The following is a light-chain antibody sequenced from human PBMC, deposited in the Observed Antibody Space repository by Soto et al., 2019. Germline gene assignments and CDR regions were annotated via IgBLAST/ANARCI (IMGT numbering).Light chain of an antibody. CDR1: QSVSSNN. CDR3: QQYGRSPFT. Sequence: EIVLTQSPGTLSLSPGERATLSCRASQSVSSNNLAWYQQRPGQAPRVVIYGASTRATGIPERFSGSGSGTDFTLTISRLEPEDCAVYYCQQYGRSPFTCGPGTKVDIK. CDR2: GAS. V-gene: IGKV3-20*01. J-gene: IGKJ3*01.